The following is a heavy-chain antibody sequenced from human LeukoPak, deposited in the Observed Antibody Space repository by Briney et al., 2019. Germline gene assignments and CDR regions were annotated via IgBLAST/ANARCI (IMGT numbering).Heavy chain of an antibody. V-gene: IGHV5-51*01. Sequence: GESPKTSCKGSGYSFTTYWTGWVRQMPGKGLEWMGMFYPGDSYPRYSPSFQGQVTFSADKSITSAYLQWSSLKASDTAMYYCARLVAVAGLSWYFDYWGQGALVTVSS. J-gene: IGHJ4*02. CDR1: GYSFTTYW. CDR2: FYPGDSYP. CDR3: ARLVAVAGLSWYFDY. D-gene: IGHD6-19*01.